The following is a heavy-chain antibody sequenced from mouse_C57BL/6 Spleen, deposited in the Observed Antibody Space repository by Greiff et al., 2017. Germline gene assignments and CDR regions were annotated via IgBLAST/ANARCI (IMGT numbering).Heavy chain of an antibody. CDR1: GFTFSDYG. V-gene: IGHV5-17*01. D-gene: IGHD4-1*01. CDR3: AREDWAWYAMDY. Sequence: EVQLMESGGGLVKPGGSLKLSCAASGFTFSDYGMHWVRQAPEKGLEWVAYISSGSSTIYYADTVKGRFTISRDNAKNTLFLQMTSLRSEDTAMYYCAREDWAWYAMDYWGQGTSVTVSS. J-gene: IGHJ4*01. CDR2: ISSGSSTI.